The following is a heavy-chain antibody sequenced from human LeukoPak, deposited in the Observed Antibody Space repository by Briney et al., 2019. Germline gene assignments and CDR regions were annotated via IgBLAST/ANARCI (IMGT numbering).Heavy chain of an antibody. V-gene: IGHV3-33*01. CDR2: IWYDGSNK. Sequence: GSLRLSCAASGFTFSSYGMHWVRQAPGKWLEWVAVIWYDGSNKYYADSVKGRFTISRDNSKNTLYLQMNSLRAEDTAVYYCARDGYTYYYDSSGYPRYWGQGTLVTVSS. CDR1: GFTFSSYG. CDR3: ARDGYTYYYDSSGYPRY. J-gene: IGHJ4*02. D-gene: IGHD3-22*01.